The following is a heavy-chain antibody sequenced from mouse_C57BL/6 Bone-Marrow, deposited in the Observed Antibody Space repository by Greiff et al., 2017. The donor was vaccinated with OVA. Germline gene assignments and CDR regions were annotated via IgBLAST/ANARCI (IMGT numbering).Heavy chain of an antibody. CDR1: GISITTGNYR. CDR3: ARERGYSNYGWFDY. V-gene: IGHV3-5*01. J-gene: IGHJ2*01. D-gene: IGHD2-5*01. CDR2: IYYSGTI. Sequence: EVKLVESGPGLVKPSQTVFLTCTVTGISITTGNYRWSWIRQFPGNKLEWIGYIYYSGTITYNPSLTSRTTITRDTPKNQFFLEMNSLTAEDTATYYCARERGYSNYGWFDYWGQGTTLTVSS.